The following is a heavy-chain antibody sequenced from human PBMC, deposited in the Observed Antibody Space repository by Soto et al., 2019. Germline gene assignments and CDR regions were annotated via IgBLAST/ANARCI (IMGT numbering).Heavy chain of an antibody. CDR3: ASGIQLWLRRINNGYSG. CDR1: GGTFSTYA. D-gene: IGHD5-18*01. CDR2: IIPMCGTA. J-gene: IGHJ4*02. Sequence: QVQLVQSGAEVKKPESSVKVSCKAPGGTFSTYAISWVRQAPGQGLEWMGGIIPMCGTANYAQRFQDRVTIPADESTTTVYMELSSLRSEDTAVYFCASGIQLWLRRINNGYSGWGQGTLVTVSS. V-gene: IGHV1-69*12.